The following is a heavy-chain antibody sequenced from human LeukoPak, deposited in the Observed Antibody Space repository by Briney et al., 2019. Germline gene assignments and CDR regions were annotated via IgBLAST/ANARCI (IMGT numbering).Heavy chain of an antibody. Sequence: GGSLRLSCAASGFTFSGYAMTWVRQAPGKGLEGVSTVVDSGGSASYADSVKGRFTISRDNSKNTLYLQMNSLRVEDTAVYYCAKDQDLGPFTDYWGQGTLVTVSS. V-gene: IGHV3-23*01. CDR2: VVDSGGSA. J-gene: IGHJ4*02. CDR1: GFTFSGYA. CDR3: AKDQDLGPFTDY. D-gene: IGHD3-16*01.